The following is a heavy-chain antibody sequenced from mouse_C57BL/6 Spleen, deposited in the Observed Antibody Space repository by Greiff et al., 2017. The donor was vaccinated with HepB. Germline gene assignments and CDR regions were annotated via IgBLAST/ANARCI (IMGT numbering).Heavy chain of an antibody. D-gene: IGHD2-2*01. J-gene: IGHJ4*01. CDR3: ARHGGYDEAMDY. V-gene: IGHV5-6*01. CDR2: ISSGGSYT. CDR1: GFTFSSYG. Sequence: EVKLMESGGDLVKPGGSLKLSCAASGFTFSSYGMSWVRQTPDKRLEWVATISSGGSYTYYPDSVKGRFTISRDNAKNTLYLQMSSLKSEDTAMYYCARHGGYDEAMDYWGQGTSVTVSS.